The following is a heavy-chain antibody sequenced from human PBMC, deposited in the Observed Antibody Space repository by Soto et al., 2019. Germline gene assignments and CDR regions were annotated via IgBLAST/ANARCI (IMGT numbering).Heavy chain of an antibody. CDR1: GFTVRSNY. J-gene: IGHJ3*02. CDR2: IYSGGST. CDR3: ASSSGSTRSGAFDI. V-gene: IGHV3-53*01. D-gene: IGHD1-26*01. Sequence: GGSLRLSCAASGFTVRSNYMSWVRQAPGKGLEWVSVIYSGGSTYYADSVKGRFTISRDNSKNMLYLQMNSLRAEDTAVYYCASSSGSTRSGAFDIWGQGTMVTVSS.